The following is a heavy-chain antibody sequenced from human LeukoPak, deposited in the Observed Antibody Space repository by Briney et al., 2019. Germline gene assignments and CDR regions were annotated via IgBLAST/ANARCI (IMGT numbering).Heavy chain of an antibody. Sequence: PSETLSLTCAVYGGSFSGYYWSWIRQPPGKGLEWIGEINHSGSTNYNPSLKSRVTMSVDTSKNQFSLKLSSVTAADTAVYYCARDTQLLCFDYWGQGTLVTVSS. J-gene: IGHJ4*02. CDR2: INHSGST. CDR3: ARDTQLLCFDY. CDR1: GGSFSGYY. D-gene: IGHD2-2*01. V-gene: IGHV4-34*01.